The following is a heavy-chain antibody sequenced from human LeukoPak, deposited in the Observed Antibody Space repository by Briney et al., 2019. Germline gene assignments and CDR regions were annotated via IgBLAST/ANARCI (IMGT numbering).Heavy chain of an antibody. CDR2: INHSGRN. J-gene: IGHJ4*02. D-gene: IGHD6-13*01. Sequence: EWIGEINHSGRNNYNPSLKSRVTISVDTSKNQFSLKLSSVTAADTAVYYCARSIAAAGTSDWGQGTLVTVSS. CDR3: ARSIAAAGTSD. V-gene: IGHV4-34*01.